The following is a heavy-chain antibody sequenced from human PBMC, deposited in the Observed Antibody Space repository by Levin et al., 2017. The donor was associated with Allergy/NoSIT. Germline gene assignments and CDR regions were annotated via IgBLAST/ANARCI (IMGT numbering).Heavy chain of an antibody. CDR3: ARDEERWVSSSWYPFDY. J-gene: IGHJ4*02. CDR2: ISSSSSYI. CDR1: GFTFSSYS. Sequence: GGSLRLSCAASGFTFSSYSMNWVRQAPGKGLEWVSSISSSSSYIYYADSVKGRFTISRDNAKNSLYLQMNSLRAEDTAVYYCARDEERWVSSSWYPFDYWGQGTLVTVSS. V-gene: IGHV3-21*01. D-gene: IGHD6-13*01.